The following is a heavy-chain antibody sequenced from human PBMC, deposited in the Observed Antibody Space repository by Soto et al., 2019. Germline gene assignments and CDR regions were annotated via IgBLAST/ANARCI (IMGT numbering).Heavy chain of an antibody. CDR3: ARAYNHGSSWYFWFDP. CDR2: IIPMFGTT. Sequence: QVQLVQSGAEVRKPGSSVKVSCKASGGTFSRYAINWVRQAPGQELEWRGGIIPMFGTTNYAQKFKGRVTITADESTSTFYMDLNTMRSEDEAVYSCARAYNHGSSWYFWFDPWGQGPMVTVSS. CDR1: GGTFSRYA. V-gene: IGHV1-69*01. J-gene: IGHJ5*01. D-gene: IGHD6-13*01.